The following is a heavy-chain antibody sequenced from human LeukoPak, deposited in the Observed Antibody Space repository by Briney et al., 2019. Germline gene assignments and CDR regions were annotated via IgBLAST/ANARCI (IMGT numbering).Heavy chain of an antibody. CDR3: ARDRPRTEGDWFDP. CDR1: GYTFTGYY. D-gene: IGHD1-1*01. J-gene: IGHJ5*02. CDR2: INPNSGGT. V-gene: IGHV1-2*02. Sequence: ASVKVSCKASGYTFTGYYMHWVRQAPGQGLEWMGWINPNSGGTNYAQKFQGRVTMTRDTSISTACMELSRLRSDDTAVYYCARDRPRTEGDWFDPWGQGTLVTVSS.